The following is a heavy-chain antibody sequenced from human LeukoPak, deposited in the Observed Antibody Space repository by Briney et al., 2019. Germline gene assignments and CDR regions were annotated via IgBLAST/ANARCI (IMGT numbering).Heavy chain of an antibody. J-gene: IGHJ4*02. Sequence: ASVKVSCKASGYTFTSYDISWVRQAPGQGLEWMGWISAYNGNTNYAQKLQGRVTVTTDTSTSTAYMELRSLRSDDTAVYYCARRLNYYDSSGYMDYWGQGTLVTVSS. CDR2: ISAYNGNT. D-gene: IGHD3-22*01. CDR1: GYTFTSYD. CDR3: ARRLNYYDSSGYMDY. V-gene: IGHV1-18*01.